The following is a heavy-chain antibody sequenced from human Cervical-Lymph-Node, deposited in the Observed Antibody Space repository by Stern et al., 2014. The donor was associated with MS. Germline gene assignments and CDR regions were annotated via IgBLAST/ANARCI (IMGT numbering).Heavy chain of an antibody. D-gene: IGHD2-21*01. CDR2: INWNSGSL. CDR3: ARAYGGTYYYDF. J-gene: IGHJ4*02. V-gene: IGHV3-9*01. Sequence: EVQLVESGGGLVQPGRSLSLSCVASGFTFDDYAMHWVRQAPGKGLEWVSSINWNSGSLAYADSVKGRFTISRYNAQNSLFLQMNSLSAEDTAFYYCARAYGGTYYYDFWGQGTLVTVSS. CDR1: GFTFDDYA.